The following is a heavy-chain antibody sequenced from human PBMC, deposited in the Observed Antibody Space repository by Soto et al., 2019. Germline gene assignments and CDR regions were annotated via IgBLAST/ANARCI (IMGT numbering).Heavy chain of an antibody. CDR3: ARSQGGSSSLDIYYYYYYGMDV. CDR2: VIPIFGTA. CDR1: GGTFGSYA. V-gene: IGHV1-69*01. D-gene: IGHD2-15*01. J-gene: IGHJ6*02. Sequence: QVQLVQSGAEVKKPGSSVKVSCKAPGGTFGSYAISWVRQAPGQGLEWMGGVIPIFGTAKYAQKFQGRVTITADESTSTGYMELRSLRAEDTAVYYCARSQGGSSSLDIYYYYYYGMDVWGQGTTVTVSS.